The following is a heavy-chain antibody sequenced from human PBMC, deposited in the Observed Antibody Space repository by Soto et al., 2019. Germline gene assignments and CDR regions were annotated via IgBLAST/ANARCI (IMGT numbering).Heavy chain of an antibody. V-gene: IGHV4-39*01. CDR2: IYYSGST. Sequence: LSLTCTVSGGSISSSSYYRGWIRQPPGKGLEWIGSIYYSGSTYYNPSLKSRVTISVDTSKNQFSLKLSSLTAADTAVYYCARVVHYVSRGTQTYFGYWRQRTLVTASS. CDR1: GGSISSSSYY. D-gene: IGHD3-22*01. CDR3: ARVVHYVSRGTQTYFGY. J-gene: IGHJ4*02.